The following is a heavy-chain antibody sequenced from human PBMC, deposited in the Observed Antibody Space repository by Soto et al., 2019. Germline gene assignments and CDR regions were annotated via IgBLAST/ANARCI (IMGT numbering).Heavy chain of an antibody. V-gene: IGHV2-5*02. CDR3: AHRAIYFGEFDY. Sequence: QITLKESGPALVKPTQTLTLTCTFSGFSLSTSGVGVGWIRQPPGKALEWLALIYWDDDKRYSPSLKSRLTITKDTSKNQVVLTMTNLDPVDTATYYGAHRAIYFGEFDYWGQGTLVTVSS. CDR2: IYWDDDK. J-gene: IGHJ4*02. CDR1: GFSLSTSGVG. D-gene: IGHD3-10*01.